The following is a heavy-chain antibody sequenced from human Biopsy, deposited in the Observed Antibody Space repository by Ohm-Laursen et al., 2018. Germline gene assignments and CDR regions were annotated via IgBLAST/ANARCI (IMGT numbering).Heavy chain of an antibody. Sequence: PSQTLSLTCGVSGVSIRGYYWSWVRRPAGRGLEWIGRVYVGGSNNYSPSLRSRVSLSVDTSNNQFSLLLSGVTAADTAVYYCVSIFHTNNERRPFDMWGQGTMVAVSA. V-gene: IGHV4-4*07. CDR2: VYVGGSN. D-gene: IGHD2-21*01. CDR3: VSIFHTNNERRPFDM. J-gene: IGHJ3*02. CDR1: GVSIRGYY.